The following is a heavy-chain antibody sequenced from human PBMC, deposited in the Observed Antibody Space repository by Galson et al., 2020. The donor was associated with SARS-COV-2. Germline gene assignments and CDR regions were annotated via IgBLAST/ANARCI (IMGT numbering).Heavy chain of an antibody. CDR3: ARPDSGSYYNPFDY. Sequence: GGSLRLSCAASGFTFSSYGMHWVHQAPGKGLEWVAVISYDGSNKYYADSVKGRFTISRDNSKNTLYLQMNSLRAEDTAVYYCARPDSGSYYNPFDYWGQGTLVTVSS. CDR1: GFTFSSYG. CDR2: ISYDGSNK. J-gene: IGHJ4*02. D-gene: IGHD3-10*01. V-gene: IGHV3-30*03.